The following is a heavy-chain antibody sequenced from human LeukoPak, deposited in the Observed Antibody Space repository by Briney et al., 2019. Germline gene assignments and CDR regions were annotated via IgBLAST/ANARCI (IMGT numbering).Heavy chain of an antibody. CDR2: IYYSGST. V-gene: IGHV4-59*01. D-gene: IGHD4-17*01. CDR3: ARGISPVTTDPFDY. Sequence: SETLSLTRTVSGGSMSNYYWSWIRQPPGKGLEWIGYIYYSGSTNYNPSLKSRVTISVDTSKNQFSLKLSSVTAADTAVYYCARGISPVTTDPFDYWGQGTLVTVSS. J-gene: IGHJ4*02. CDR1: GGSMSNYY.